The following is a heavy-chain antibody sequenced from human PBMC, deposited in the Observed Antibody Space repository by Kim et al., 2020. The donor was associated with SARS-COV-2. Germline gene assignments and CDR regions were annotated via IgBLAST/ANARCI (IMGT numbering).Heavy chain of an antibody. CDR2: IDPSDSYT. CDR1: GYSFTSYW. CDR3: AMTWIQLRQNNWFDP. D-gene: IGHD5-18*01. J-gene: IGHJ5*02. Sequence: GESLKISCKGSGYSFTSYWISWVRQMPGKGLEWMGRIDPSDSYTNYSPSFQGHVTISADKSISTAYLQWSSLKASDTAMYYCAMTWIQLRQNNWFDPWGQGTLVTVSS. V-gene: IGHV5-10-1*01.